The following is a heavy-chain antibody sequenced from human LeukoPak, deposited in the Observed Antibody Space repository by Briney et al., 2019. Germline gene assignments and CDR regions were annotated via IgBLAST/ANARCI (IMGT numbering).Heavy chain of an antibody. D-gene: IGHD3/OR15-3a*01. V-gene: IGHV3-23*01. CDR1: GFTFSAYA. J-gene: IGHJ5*01. CDR3: AKDGRGLPDS. CDR2: ISGSGGST. Sequence: PGGSLRLSCAASGFTFSAYAMNWVRQAPGKGLEWVSAISGSGGSTYYAGSVKGRFTISRDNSKNTLYLQMNSLRVEDTAIYYCAKDGRGLPDSWGQGTLVTVSS.